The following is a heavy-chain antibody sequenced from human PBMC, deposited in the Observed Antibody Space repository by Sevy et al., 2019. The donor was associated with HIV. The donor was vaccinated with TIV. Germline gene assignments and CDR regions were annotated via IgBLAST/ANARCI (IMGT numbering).Heavy chain of an antibody. V-gene: IGHV3-23*01. D-gene: IGHD3-3*01. CDR3: AKDQSFYDFWSGYSQSYYALDV. CDR1: GFTFSSYA. Sequence: GGSLRLSCAASGFTFSSYAMTWVRQAPGKGLEWVSVISGSGGVSTYYADSVKGRFTISRDNSKNTLYLQMNSLRAEETAVYHCAKDQSFYDFWSGYSQSYYALDVWGQGTTVTVSS. CDR2: ISGSGGVST. J-gene: IGHJ6*02.